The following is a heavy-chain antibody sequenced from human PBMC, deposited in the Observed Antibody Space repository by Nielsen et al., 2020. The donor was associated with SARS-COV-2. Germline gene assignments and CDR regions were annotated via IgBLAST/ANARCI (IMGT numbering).Heavy chain of an antibody. CDR3: ARGGVDYYDSSGYYSVYAFDI. CDR2: ILPILGIA. Sequence: WVRQAPGQGLEWMGRILPILGIANYAQKFQGRVTITADKSTSTAYMELSSLRSEDTAVYYCARGGVDYYDSSGYYSVYAFDIWGQGTMVTVSS. J-gene: IGHJ3*02. D-gene: IGHD3-22*01. V-gene: IGHV1-69*04.